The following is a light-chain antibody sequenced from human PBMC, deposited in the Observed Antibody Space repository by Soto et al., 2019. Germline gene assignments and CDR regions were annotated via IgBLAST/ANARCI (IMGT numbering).Light chain of an antibody. CDR3: QQYATFPRT. J-gene: IGKJ1*01. CDR1: QSVNKNY. V-gene: IGKV3-20*01. Sequence: ENVLTQSPGTLSLSPGEEATLSCRASQSVNKNYLAWYQQIPGQPPRLLIYGASSRATGIPDRFSGRGSGTDFTLTISSLEPEDFSVYYCQQYATFPRTFGQGTKV. CDR2: GAS.